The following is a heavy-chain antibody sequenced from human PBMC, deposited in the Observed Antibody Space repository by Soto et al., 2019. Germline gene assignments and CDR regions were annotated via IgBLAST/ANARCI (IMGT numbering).Heavy chain of an antibody. CDR1: GGSFSGYY. V-gene: IGHV4-34*01. Sequence: PSETLSLTCAVYGGSFSGYYWSWIRQPPGKGLEWIGEINHSGSTNYNPSLKSRVTISVDTSKNQFSLKPSSVTAADTAVYYCASYKGTRGLFDIWGQGTMVTV. CDR3: ASYKGTRGLFDI. J-gene: IGHJ3*02. CDR2: INHSGST. D-gene: IGHD3-10*01.